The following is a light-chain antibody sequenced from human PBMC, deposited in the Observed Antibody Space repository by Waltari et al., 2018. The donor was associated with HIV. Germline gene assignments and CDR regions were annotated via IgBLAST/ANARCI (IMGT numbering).Light chain of an antibody. CDR3: CSYAGSYTYV. Sequence: QSAQTQPRSVSGSPGQSVTISCTGTSSDVGAYNYVSWYQQHPGKAPKLMIYDVNKRPSGVPDRFSGSKSGNTASLTISGLQAEDEADYYCCSYAGSYTYVFGTGTKVTVL. V-gene: IGLV2-11*01. CDR2: DVN. CDR1: SSDVGAYNY. J-gene: IGLJ1*01.